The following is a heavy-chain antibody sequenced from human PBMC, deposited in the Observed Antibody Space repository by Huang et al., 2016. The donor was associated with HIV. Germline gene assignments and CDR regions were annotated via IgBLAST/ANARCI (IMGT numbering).Heavy chain of an antibody. Sequence: QVHLQQWGSGLLRPSETLSRTCAVYGGSFSNHYWSWVRRSPGKGLEWIGEINHSENTNYNPASQSRVTMSIDTSKIQFSLSLTSVTAADTALYSCAGGSDIAAMDTVEDALDIWAQGAKGTVFS. D-gene: IGHD2-2*01. CDR1: GGSFSNHY. CDR2: INHSENT. CDR3: AGGSDIAAMDTVEDALDI. V-gene: IGHV4-34*02. J-gene: IGHJ3*02.